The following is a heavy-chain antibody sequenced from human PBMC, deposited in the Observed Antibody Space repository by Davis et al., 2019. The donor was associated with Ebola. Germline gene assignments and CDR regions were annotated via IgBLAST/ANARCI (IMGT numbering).Heavy chain of an antibody. CDR2: IYYSGST. CDR1: GGSVSSGSYY. V-gene: IGHV4-61*01. CDR3: ARNYYDSSGYYANWFDP. J-gene: IGHJ5*02. D-gene: IGHD3-22*01. Sequence: SETLSLTCTVSGGSVSSGSYYWSWIRQPPGKGLEWIGYIYYSGSTYYNPSLKSRVTISVDRSKNQFSLKLSSVTAADTAVYYCARNYYDSSGYYANWFDPWGQGTLVTVSS.